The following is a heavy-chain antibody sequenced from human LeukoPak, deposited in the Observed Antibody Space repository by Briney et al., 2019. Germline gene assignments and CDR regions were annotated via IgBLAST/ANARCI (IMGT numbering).Heavy chain of an antibody. Sequence: GGSLRLSCAASGFTFSSYWMSWVRQAPGKGLEWVANIKQDGSEKYYVDSVKGRFTISRDNAKNSLYLQMNSLRAEDTAVYYCAREGIAARPYFDYWGQGTLVTVSS. V-gene: IGHV3-7*03. CDR1: GFTFSSYW. D-gene: IGHD6-6*01. J-gene: IGHJ4*02. CDR3: AREGIAARPYFDY. CDR2: IKQDGSEK.